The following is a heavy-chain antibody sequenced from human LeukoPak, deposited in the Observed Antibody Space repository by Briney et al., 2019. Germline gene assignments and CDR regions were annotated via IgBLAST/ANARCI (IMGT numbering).Heavy chain of an antibody. V-gene: IGHV1-24*01. CDR2: FDPEDGET. CDR1: GYTLTELS. J-gene: IGHJ5*02. CDR3: ATDCSSTSCYTTVGT. Sequence: ASVKVSCKVSGYTLTELSMHWVRQAPGKGLEWMGGFDPEDGETIYAQKFQGRVTMTEDTSTDTAYMELSSLRSEDTAVYYCATDCSSTSCYTTVGTWGQGTLVTVSS. D-gene: IGHD2-2*02.